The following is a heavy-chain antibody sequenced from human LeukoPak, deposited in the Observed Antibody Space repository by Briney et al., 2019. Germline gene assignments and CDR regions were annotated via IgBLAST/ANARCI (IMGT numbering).Heavy chain of an antibody. Sequence: ASETLSLTCTVSGGSISSYYWSWIRQPPGKGLEWIGYIYYSGSTNYNPSLKSRVTISVDTSKNQFSLKLSSVTAADTAVYYCARRNAGTDDAFDTWGQGTMVTVSS. CDR3: ARRNAGTDDAFDT. J-gene: IGHJ3*02. D-gene: IGHD6-13*01. CDR2: IYYSGST. V-gene: IGHV4-59*08. CDR1: GGSISSYY.